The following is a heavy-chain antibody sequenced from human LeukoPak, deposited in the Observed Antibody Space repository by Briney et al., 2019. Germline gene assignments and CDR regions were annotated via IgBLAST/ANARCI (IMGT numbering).Heavy chain of an antibody. V-gene: IGHV3-30*18. Sequence: GGSLRLSCAASGFTFSSYGMHWVRQAPGKGLEWVAVISYDGSIKYYADSVKGRFTISRDNSKNTLYLQMNSLRAEDTAVYSCAKGYGQRLVNNWFDPWGQGTLVTVSS. J-gene: IGHJ5*02. D-gene: IGHD6-13*01. CDR1: GFTFSSYG. CDR3: AKGYGQRLVNNWFDP. CDR2: ISYDGSIK.